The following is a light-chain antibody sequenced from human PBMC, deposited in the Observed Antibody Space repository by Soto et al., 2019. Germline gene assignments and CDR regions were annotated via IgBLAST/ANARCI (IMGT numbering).Light chain of an antibody. J-gene: IGKJ5*01. Sequence: DLQVTQSTPTLSASLGDRVTITCRASPTTSTWMAWYQQKPGKAPKLLVYEATTLQSGVASRFSGSASRTDSTLTISSQQHEDFATYCYQHSYSTITFGQGTRLEI. CDR3: QHSYSTIT. CDR2: EAT. V-gene: IGKV1-39*01. CDR1: PTTSTW.